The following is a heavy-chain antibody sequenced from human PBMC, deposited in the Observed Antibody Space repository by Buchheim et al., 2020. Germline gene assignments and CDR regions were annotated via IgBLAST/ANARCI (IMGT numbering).Heavy chain of an antibody. CDR2: ISSSSSYI. D-gene: IGHD5-24*01. CDR1: GFTFSSYS. V-gene: IGHV3-21*01. J-gene: IGHJ4*02. Sequence: EVQLVESGGGLVKPGGSLRLSCAASGFTFSSYSMNWVRQAPGKGLEWVSSISSSSSYIYYAVSVKGRFTISRDNAKNSLYLQMNSLRAEDTAVYYCARGEWLQPADFWGQGTL. CDR3: ARGEWLQPADF.